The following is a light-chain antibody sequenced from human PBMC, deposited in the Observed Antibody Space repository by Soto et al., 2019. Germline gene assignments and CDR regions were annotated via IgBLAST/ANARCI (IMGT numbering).Light chain of an antibody. CDR3: SSYAGRTLYV. CDR1: SSDVGGYDY. J-gene: IGLJ1*01. V-gene: IGLV2-8*01. Sequence: QSALTQPPSASGSPGQSVTISCTGTSSDVGGYDYVSWYQQRPGKAPKLLIHEVTKRPSEVPDRFSGSKSGNTASLTVSGLQAEDEADYYCSSYAGRTLYVFGTGTKVTVL. CDR2: EVT.